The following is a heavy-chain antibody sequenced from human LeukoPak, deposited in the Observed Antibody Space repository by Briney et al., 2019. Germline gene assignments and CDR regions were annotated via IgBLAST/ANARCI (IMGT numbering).Heavy chain of an antibody. D-gene: IGHD6-6*01. V-gene: IGHV3-74*01. Sequence: GGSLRLSCAASGFTFSSYWMHWVPQAPGKGLWWVSRINSDGTSTSYADSVKGRFTISRDNAKNTLYLQMNSLRVEDTAVYYCARDQGDSSSYDFDYWGQGTLVTVSS. J-gene: IGHJ4*02. CDR2: INSDGTST. CDR1: GFTFSSYW. CDR3: ARDQGDSSSYDFDY.